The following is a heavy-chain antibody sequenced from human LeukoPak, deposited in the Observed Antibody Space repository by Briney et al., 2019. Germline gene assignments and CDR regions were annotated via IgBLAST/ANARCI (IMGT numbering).Heavy chain of an antibody. CDR2: ISYDGSNK. D-gene: IGHD3-22*01. CDR3: ARDQLYYYYDSSGYDY. J-gene: IGHJ4*02. Sequence: PGRSLRLSCAASGFTFSSYAMHWVRQAPGKGLEWVAVISYDGSNKYYADSVKGRFTISRDNSKNTLYLQMNSLRAEDTAVYYCARDQLYYYYDSSGYDYWGQGTLVTVSS. CDR1: GFTFSSYA. V-gene: IGHV3-30-3*01.